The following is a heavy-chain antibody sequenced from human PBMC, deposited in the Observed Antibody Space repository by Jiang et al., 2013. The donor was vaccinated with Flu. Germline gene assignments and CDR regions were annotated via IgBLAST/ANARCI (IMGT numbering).Heavy chain of an antibody. D-gene: IGHD6-19*01. J-gene: IGHJ4*02. CDR1: GFTFSSYG. Sequence: QLVESGGGVVQPGRSLRLSCAASGFTFSSYGMHWVRQAPGKGLEWVAVIWYDGSNKYYADSVKGRFTISRDNSKNTLYLQMNSLRAEDTAVYYCARGKGIAVAIDFDYWGQGTLVTVSS. V-gene: IGHV3-33*01. CDR3: ARGKGIAVAIDFDY. CDR2: IWYDGSNK.